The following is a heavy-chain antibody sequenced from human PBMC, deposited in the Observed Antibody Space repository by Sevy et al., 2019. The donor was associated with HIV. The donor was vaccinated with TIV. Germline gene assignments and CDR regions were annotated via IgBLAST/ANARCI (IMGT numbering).Heavy chain of an antibody. V-gene: IGHV3-30-3*01. J-gene: IGHJ4*02. CDR3: ARLDTDFDY. CDR1: GFTFSSYA. Sequence: GGSLRLSCAASGFTFSSYAMHWVRQAPGKGMEWVAVISYDGSNKYYAHSVKGRFTISRDNSKDTLYLQMNSLRAEDTAVYYCARLDTDFDYWGQGTLVTVSS. CDR2: ISYDGSNK.